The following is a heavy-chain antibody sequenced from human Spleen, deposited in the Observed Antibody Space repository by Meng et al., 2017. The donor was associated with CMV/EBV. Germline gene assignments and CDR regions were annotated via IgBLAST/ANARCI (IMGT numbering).Heavy chain of an antibody. CDR2: INHSGST. D-gene: IGHD1-1*01. CDR3: ANVLGTGLPRY. J-gene: IGHJ4*02. Sequence: GSLRLSCAVYGGSFSGYYWSWIRQPPGKGLEWIGEINHSGSTNYNPSLKRRVTISVDTSKNQFSLQLSSVTATDTAVYFCANVLGTGLPRYWGQGTLVTVSS. CDR1: GGSFSGYY. V-gene: IGHV4-34*01.